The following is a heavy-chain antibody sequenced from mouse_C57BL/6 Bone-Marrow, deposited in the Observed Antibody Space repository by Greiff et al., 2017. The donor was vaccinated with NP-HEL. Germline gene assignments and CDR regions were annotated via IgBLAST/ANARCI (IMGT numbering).Heavy chain of an antibody. CDR2: ISNGGGST. CDR3: ARRGYYGLPWFAY. Sequence: EVKLQESGGGLVQPGGSLKLSCAASGFTFSDYYMYWVRQTPEKRLEWVAYISNGGGSTYYPDTVKGRFTISRDNAKNTLYLQMSRLKSEDTAMYYCARRGYYGLPWFAYWGQGTLVTVSA. J-gene: IGHJ3*01. CDR1: GFTFSDYY. D-gene: IGHD2-1*01. V-gene: IGHV5-12*01.